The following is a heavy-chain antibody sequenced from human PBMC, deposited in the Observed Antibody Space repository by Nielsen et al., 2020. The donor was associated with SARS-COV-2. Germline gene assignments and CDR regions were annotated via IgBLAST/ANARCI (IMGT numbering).Heavy chain of an antibody. V-gene: IGHV3-7*01. CDR1: AFTFSTYW. CDR3: ARVKSSSWSRLSYGMDV. CDR2: IKQDGSEK. J-gene: IGHJ6*02. D-gene: IGHD6-13*01. Sequence: GESLKISCAASAFTFSTYWMHWVRQAPGKGLEWVANIKQDGSEKYYVDSVKGRFTISRDNAKNSLYLQMNSLRAEDTAVYYCARVKSSSWSRLSYGMDVWGQGTTVTVSS.